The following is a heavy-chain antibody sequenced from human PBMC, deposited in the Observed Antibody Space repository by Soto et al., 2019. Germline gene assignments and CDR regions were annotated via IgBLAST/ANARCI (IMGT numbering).Heavy chain of an antibody. CDR2: IKQDGSEK. V-gene: IGHV3-7*01. J-gene: IGHJ6*02. D-gene: IGHD6-13*01. Sequence: GGSLRLSCAASGFTFSSYWMSWVRQAPGKGLEWVANIKQDGSEKYYVDSVKGRFTISRDNAKNSLYLQMNSLRAEDTAVYYCAREAYSSSWYGDYYYYGMDVWAKGPRSPSP. CDR1: GFTFSSYW. CDR3: AREAYSSSWYGDYYYYGMDV.